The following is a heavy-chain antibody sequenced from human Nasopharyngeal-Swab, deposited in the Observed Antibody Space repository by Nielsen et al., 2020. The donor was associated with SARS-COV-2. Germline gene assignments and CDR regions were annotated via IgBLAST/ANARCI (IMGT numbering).Heavy chain of an antibody. V-gene: IGHV1-18*01. Sequence: ASVKVSCKASGYTFTSYGISWVRQAPGQGLEWMGWISAYNGNTNYAQKLQGRVTMTTGTSTSTAYMELRSLRSDDTAVYYCARVGYDILTGYPPDDFDYWGQGTLVTVSS. CDR2: ISAYNGNT. CDR3: ARVGYDILTGYPPDDFDY. J-gene: IGHJ4*02. CDR1: GYTFTSYG. D-gene: IGHD3-9*01.